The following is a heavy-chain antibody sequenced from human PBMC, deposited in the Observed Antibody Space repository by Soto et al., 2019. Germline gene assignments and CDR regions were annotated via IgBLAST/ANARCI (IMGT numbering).Heavy chain of an antibody. J-gene: IGHJ6*02. D-gene: IGHD3-9*01. CDR2: ISYDGSNK. CDR1: GFTFSSYG. Sequence: GGSLRLSCAASGFTFSSYGMHWVRQAPGKGLEWVAVISYDGSNKYYADSVKGRFTISRDNSKNTLYLQMNSLRAEDTAVYYCAKDHRYFDWLFYGGMDVWGQGTTVTVSS. V-gene: IGHV3-30*18. CDR3: AKDHRYFDWLFYGGMDV.